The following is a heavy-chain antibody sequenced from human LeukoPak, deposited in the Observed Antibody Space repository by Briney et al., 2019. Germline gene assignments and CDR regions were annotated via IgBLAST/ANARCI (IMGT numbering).Heavy chain of an antibody. CDR2: IWYDGSNK. CDR3: AKDLSNRDSGWYGFFDY. CDR1: GFTFSSHG. V-gene: IGHV3-33*06. Sequence: PGGSLRLSCAASGFTFSSHGMHWVRQAPGKGLEWVAVIWYDGSNKYYADSVKGRFTISRDNSKNTLNLQMNSLRAEDTAVYYCAKDLSNRDSGWYGFFDYWGQGTLVTVSS. D-gene: IGHD6-19*01. J-gene: IGHJ4*02.